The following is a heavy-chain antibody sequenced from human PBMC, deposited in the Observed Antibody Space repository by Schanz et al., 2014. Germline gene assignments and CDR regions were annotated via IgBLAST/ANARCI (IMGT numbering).Heavy chain of an antibody. CDR2: VSSRSDEI. D-gene: IGHD2-8*02. J-gene: IGHJ4*02. V-gene: IGHV3-21*02. CDR1: GFTLSNYA. CDR3: AKSLESCPGGRCSRGYFDY. Sequence: EVQLVESGGGLVKPGGSLRLSCAASGFTLSNYAMSWVRQAPGKGLEWVAAVSSRSDEIKYADSVRGRFTISRDNFKGALYLQMSSLRAEDTAVYYCAKSLESCPGGRCSRGYFDYWGQGTLVTVSS.